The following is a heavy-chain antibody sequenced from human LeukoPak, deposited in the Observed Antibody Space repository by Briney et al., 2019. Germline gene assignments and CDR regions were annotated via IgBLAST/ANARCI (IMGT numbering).Heavy chain of an antibody. CDR1: GASISSYY. CDR2: LYTSGST. Sequence: PSETLSLTCTVSGASISSYYWSWIRQPAGKGLEWMGRLYTSGSTNYNPSLKSRVTMSVDTSKNQFSLKLSSVTAADTALYYCTRDNGGDWYAFDIWGQGTVVTVSS. D-gene: IGHD2-21*02. CDR3: TRDNGGDWYAFDI. V-gene: IGHV4-4*07. J-gene: IGHJ3*02.